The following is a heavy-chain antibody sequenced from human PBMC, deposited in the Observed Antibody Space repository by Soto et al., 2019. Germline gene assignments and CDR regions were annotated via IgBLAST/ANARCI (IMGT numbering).Heavy chain of an antibody. D-gene: IGHD3-9*01. J-gene: IGHJ4*02. CDR1: GFTFSDHY. Sequence: EVQLVESGGGLVQPGGSLRLSCAASGFTFSDHYMDWVRQAPGKGLEWVGRTRNKANSYTTEYAASVKGRFTISRDDSKNSLYLQMNSLKTEDTAVYYCASYYDMLTGSPHYWGQGTLVTVSS. V-gene: IGHV3-72*01. CDR3: ASYYDMLTGSPHY. CDR2: TRNKANSYTT.